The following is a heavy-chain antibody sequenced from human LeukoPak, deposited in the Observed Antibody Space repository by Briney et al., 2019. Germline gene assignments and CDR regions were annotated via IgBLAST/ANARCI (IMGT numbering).Heavy chain of an antibody. CDR2: INPNSGGT. D-gene: IGHD2-8*02. V-gene: IGHV1-2*02. CDR3: ATWSPFVDFDY. J-gene: IGHJ4*02. CDR1: GYTFSGYY. Sequence: GASVKVSCKASGYTFSGYYFHWVRQAPGQGLEWMGWINPNSGGTNYAQKFQGRVTMTRDTSISTAYMELSRLRSDDTAVYYCATWSPFVDFDYWGQGTLVTVSS.